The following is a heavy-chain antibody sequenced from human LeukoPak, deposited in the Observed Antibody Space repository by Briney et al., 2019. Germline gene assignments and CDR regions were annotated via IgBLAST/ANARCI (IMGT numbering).Heavy chain of an antibody. CDR2: ITGSGGTT. CDR3: NKCFGSGWYRYYFDY. CDR1: GFTFSSYA. J-gene: IGHJ4*02. D-gene: IGHD6-19*01. Sequence: GGSLRLSCAASGFTFSSYAMSWVRQAPGKGLEWVSPITGSGGTTYYADSVKGRFTISRDNSKNTLYLQMNGLKTEDTAVYYCNKCFGSGWYRYYFDYWGQGTLVTVSS. V-gene: IGHV3-23*01.